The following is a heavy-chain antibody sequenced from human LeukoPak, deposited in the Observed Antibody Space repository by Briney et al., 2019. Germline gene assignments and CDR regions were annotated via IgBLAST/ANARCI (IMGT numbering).Heavy chain of an antibody. D-gene: IGHD5-18*01. Sequence: GGSLRLSCVVSGFPFSSYAMSWVRQAPGKGLEWVSGISGSGDDTYYAASVKGRFTVSRDTSKNTLYLQMNSLRAGDTAVYYCAKDPLNTVMVSPTFDYWGQGTLVTVSS. CDR1: GFPFSSYA. CDR2: ISGSGDDT. J-gene: IGHJ4*02. CDR3: AKDPLNTVMVSPTFDY. V-gene: IGHV3-23*01.